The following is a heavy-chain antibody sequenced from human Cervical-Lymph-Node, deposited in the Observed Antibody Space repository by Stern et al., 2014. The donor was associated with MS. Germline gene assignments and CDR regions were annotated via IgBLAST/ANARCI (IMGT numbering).Heavy chain of an antibody. V-gene: IGHV7-4-1*02. CDR3: ATWGAGSSPPLFY. CDR1: GYNLTTFA. D-gene: IGHD6-6*01. CDR2: INTKSGNP. J-gene: IGHJ4*02. Sequence: QMQLVQSGSELKKPGASVKVSCKASGYNLTTFAINWVRQAPGQGLEWMGWINTKSGNPTFAQGFTGRFVLSLDASINSAYLQIISLKAEDSAVYYCATWGAGSSPPLFYWGQGTLVTVSS.